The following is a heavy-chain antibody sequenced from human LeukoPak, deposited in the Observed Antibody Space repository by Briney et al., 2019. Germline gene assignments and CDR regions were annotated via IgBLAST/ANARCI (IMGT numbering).Heavy chain of an antibody. CDR3: AKDQGIVVVIATNFDY. D-gene: IGHD2-21*01. CDR1: GLTFSSCA. CDR2: ISGSGGST. Sequence: PGGSLRLSCAASGLTFSSCAMSWVRQAPGKGLEWVSAISGSGGSTYYADSVKGRFTISRDNSKNTLYLQMNSLRAEDTAVYYCAKDQGIVVVIATNFDYWGQGTLVTVSS. V-gene: IGHV3-23*01. J-gene: IGHJ4*02.